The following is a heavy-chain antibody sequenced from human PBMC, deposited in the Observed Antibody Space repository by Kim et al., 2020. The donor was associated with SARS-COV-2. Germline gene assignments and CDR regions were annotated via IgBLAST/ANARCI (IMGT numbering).Heavy chain of an antibody. CDR2: TA. J-gene: IGHJ6*02. CDR3: AREGHYGWGV. V-gene: IGHV1-69*01. Sequence: TANYAQKFQGRVTITADESTSTAYMELSSLRSEDTAVYYCAREGHYGWGVWGQGTTVTVSS. D-gene: IGHD3-10*01.